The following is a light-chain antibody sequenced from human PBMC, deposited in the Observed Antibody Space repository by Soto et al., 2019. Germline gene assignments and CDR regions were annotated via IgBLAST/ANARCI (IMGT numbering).Light chain of an antibody. V-gene: IGLV2-8*01. CDR1: SSDVGGYNY. CDR3: SSYAGRNNFV. Sequence: QSVLTQPPSASGSPGQSVTISCSGTSSDVGGYNYVSWYQQHPGKAPKLMIYEVSKRPSGVPDRFSGSKSANTASLTVSGLQAEDEADYYCSSYAGRNNFVFGTGTKLTVL. CDR2: EVS. J-gene: IGLJ1*01.